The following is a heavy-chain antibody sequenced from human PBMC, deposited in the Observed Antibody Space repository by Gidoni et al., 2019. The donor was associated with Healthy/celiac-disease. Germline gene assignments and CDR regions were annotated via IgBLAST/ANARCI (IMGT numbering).Heavy chain of an antibody. CDR2: ISYDGSNK. V-gene: IGHV3-30*18. J-gene: IGHJ4*02. Sequence: QVQLVESGGGVVQPGRSLRLSCAASGFTFSSYGMHWVRQAPGKGLEWVAVISYDGSNKYYADSVKGRFTISRDNSKNTLYLQMNSLRAEDTAVYYCAKDQGGGSGSYLDYWGQGTLVTVSS. CDR3: AKDQGGGSGSYLDY. CDR1: GFTFSSYG. D-gene: IGHD3-10*01.